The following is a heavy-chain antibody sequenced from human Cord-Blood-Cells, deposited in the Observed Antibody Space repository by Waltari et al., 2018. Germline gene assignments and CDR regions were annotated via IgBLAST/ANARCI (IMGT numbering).Heavy chain of an antibody. D-gene: IGHD2-2*01. CDR2: INHSGRT. V-gene: IGHV4-34*01. Sequence: QVQLQQWGAGLLKPSETLSLTCAVYGGSFSGYYWSWIRQPPGKGLEWIGEINHSGRTNYNPSLKSRVTISVDTSKNQFSLKLSSVTAADTAVYYCARGRYCSSTSCYYYRNWFDPWGQGTLVTVSS. CDR1: GGSFSGYY. J-gene: IGHJ5*02. CDR3: ARGRYCSSTSCYYYRNWFDP.